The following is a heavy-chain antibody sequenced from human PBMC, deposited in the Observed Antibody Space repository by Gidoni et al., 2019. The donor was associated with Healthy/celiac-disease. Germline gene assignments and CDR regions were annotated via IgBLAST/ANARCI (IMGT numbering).Heavy chain of an antibody. CDR1: GGSISSGCYY. V-gene: IGHV4-31*03. J-gene: IGHJ6*02. Sequence: QVQLQESGPGPVKPSQTRSLTCTVPGGSISSGCYYWGWIRQHPGKGLEWIGYIYSSGRTYDNPSLKSRVTISVDTSKNQFSLKLSSVTAADTAVYYCASSMVGGYYGMDVWGQGTTVTVSS. CDR3: ASSMVGGYYGMDV. CDR2: IYSSGRT. D-gene: IGHD3-10*01.